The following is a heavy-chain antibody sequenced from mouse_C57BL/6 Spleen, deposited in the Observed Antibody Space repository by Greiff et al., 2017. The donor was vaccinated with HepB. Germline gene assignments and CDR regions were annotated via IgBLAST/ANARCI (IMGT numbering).Heavy chain of an antibody. Sequence: QVQLKESGAELAKPGASVKLSCKASGYTFTSYWMHWVKQRPGQGLEWIGYINPSSGYTKYNQKFKDKATLTADKSSSTAYMQLSSLTYEDSAVYYCANYDYDYWYFDVWGTGTTVTVSS. J-gene: IGHJ1*03. CDR2: INPSSGYT. CDR1: GYTFTSYW. V-gene: IGHV1-7*01. D-gene: IGHD2-4*01. CDR3: ANYDYDYWYFDV.